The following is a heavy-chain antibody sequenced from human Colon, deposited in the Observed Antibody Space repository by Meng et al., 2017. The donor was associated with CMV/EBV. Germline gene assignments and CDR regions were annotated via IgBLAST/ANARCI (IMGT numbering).Heavy chain of an antibody. CDR2: IYYSGST. CDR3: ARAAFFEGLMDV. Sequence: SETLSLTCTVSGGSISSYYWSWIRQPPGQGLEWIGYIYYSGSTNYTPSLKSRVTISVDTSKNQFSLKLSSVTAADTAVYYCARAAFFEGLMDVWGQGTTVTVSS. CDR1: GGSISSYY. J-gene: IGHJ6*02. D-gene: IGHD3-3*01. V-gene: IGHV4-59*01.